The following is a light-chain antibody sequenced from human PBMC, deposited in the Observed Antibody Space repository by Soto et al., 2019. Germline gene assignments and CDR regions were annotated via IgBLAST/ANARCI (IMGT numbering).Light chain of an antibody. J-gene: IGLJ2*01. CDR3: QTWGTGIV. CDR2: LNSDGSH. CDR1: SGHSSFA. V-gene: IGLV4-69*01. Sequence: QPVLTQSPSASASLGASVKLTCTLSSGHSSFAIAWHQQQPAKGPRYLMKLNSDGSHNKGDGIPDRFSGSSSGSERYLTISSLQSEDEADYYCQTWGTGIVFGGGTKVTVL.